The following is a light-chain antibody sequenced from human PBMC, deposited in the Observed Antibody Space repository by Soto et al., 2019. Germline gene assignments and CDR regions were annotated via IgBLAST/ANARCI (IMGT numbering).Light chain of an antibody. J-gene: IGLJ3*02. CDR3: QTWGAGIA. CDR2: VDSDGSH. Sequence: QPVLTQSPSASASLGASVKLTCTLSSGHSNYAIAWHQQQPEKGPRFLMKVDSDGSHTKGDGIPDRLSGSSSGAERYLTISTLQSEDEADYYCQTWGAGIAFGGGTKVTVL. CDR1: SGHSNYA. V-gene: IGLV4-69*01.